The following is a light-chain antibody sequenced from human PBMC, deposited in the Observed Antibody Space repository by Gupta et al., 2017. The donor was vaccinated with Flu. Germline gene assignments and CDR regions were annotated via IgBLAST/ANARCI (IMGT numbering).Light chain of an antibody. CDR3: HEDLTSEE. CDR1: QTVSSTY. V-gene: IGKV3-20*01. J-gene: IGKJ1*01. Sequence: IVLTQSPGTLSLSPGERATLSCRASQTVSSTYLAWYQQKPGQAPRLLIYDASNSAMDSTGSFVGCGAHNDFTLTSSRPEYEDFASYYVHEDLTSEEFGQGTKVEIK. CDR2: DAS.